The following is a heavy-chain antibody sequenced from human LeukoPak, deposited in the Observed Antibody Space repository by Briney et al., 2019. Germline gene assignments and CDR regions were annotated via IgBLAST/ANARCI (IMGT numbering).Heavy chain of an antibody. CDR2: ISHIGST. D-gene: IGHD1-14*01. J-gene: IGHJ3*02. CDR3: ARDRISINALDM. CDR1: GASISGHY. V-gene: IGHV4-59*11. Sequence: PSETPSLTCTVSGASISGHYLTWLRQPPGKGLEWIGYISHIGSTNYNPSLKSRLTISVDTSKNQFSLKLTSVTAADTAVYYCARDRISINALDMWGQGTMVTVSS.